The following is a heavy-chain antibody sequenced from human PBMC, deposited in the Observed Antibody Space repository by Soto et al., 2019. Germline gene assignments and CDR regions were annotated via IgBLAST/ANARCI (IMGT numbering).Heavy chain of an antibody. CDR3: AGGDYYHSSGYYFYPYTMDF. CDR1: GGSISSYY. D-gene: IGHD3-22*01. J-gene: IGHJ6*02. V-gene: IGHV4-59*08. CDR2: IYYSGST. Sequence: PSETLSLTCTVSGGSISSYYWSWIRQPPGKGLEWIGYIYYSGSTNYNPSLKSRVTISVDTSKNQFSLKLSSVTAADTAVYYCAGGDYYHSSGYYFYPYTMDFSGQGIIVTVSS.